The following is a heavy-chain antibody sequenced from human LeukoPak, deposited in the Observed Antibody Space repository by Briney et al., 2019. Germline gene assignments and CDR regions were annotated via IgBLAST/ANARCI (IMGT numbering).Heavy chain of an antibody. V-gene: IGHV3-7*01. Sequence: GGSLRLSCEGSGFTFSNYWMSWVRQAPGKGLEWVANIKTDGSEKYYVDSVKGRFTISRDNAKNSLYLQMNSPRAEDTAVYYCATYSSLNAREFQYWGQGTLVTVSS. CDR2: IKTDGSEK. D-gene: IGHD3-22*01. CDR3: ATYSSLNAREFQY. J-gene: IGHJ1*01. CDR1: GFTFSNYW.